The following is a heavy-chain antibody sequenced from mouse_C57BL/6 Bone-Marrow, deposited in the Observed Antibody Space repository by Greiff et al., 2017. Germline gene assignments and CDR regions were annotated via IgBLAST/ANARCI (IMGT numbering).Heavy chain of an antibody. CDR3: VRSGTDAMDY. D-gene: IGHD3-2*02. CDR2: IRSKSNNYAT. J-gene: IGHJ4*01. Sequence: EVQLLESGGGLVQPKGSLKLSCAASGFSFNTYAMNWVRQAPGKGLEWVARIRSKSNNYATYYADSVKDRFTISRDDSESMLYLQMNNLKTEDTAMYYCVRSGTDAMDYWGQGTSVTVSS. CDR1: GFSFNTYA. V-gene: IGHV10-1*01.